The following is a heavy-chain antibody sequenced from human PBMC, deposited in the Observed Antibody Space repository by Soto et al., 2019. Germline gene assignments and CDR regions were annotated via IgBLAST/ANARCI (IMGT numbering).Heavy chain of an antibody. V-gene: IGHV2-5*01. J-gene: IGHJ4*02. Sequence: SVPTLVNPTQTLTLTCTFSESSLSTSGVGVGWIRQPPGKALEWLALIYWNDDKRYSPSLKSRLTITKDTSKNQVVLTMTNMDPVDTATYYCAHRRRYSSSWYNFDYWGQGTLVTVSS. CDR1: ESSLSTSGVG. CDR3: AHRRRYSSSWYNFDY. D-gene: IGHD6-13*01. CDR2: IYWNDDK.